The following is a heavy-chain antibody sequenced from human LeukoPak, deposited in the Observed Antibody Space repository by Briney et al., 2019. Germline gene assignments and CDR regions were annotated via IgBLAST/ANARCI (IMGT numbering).Heavy chain of an antibody. J-gene: IGHJ3*02. V-gene: IGHV3-15*01. CDR3: TTHNSGWYVFDI. Sequence: GGSLRLSCAASGFTFSNAWMSWVRQAPGKGLEWVGRTKSKIDDATTDYATPVKGRFTISRDDSKNTLYLQMNSLKTEDTAVYYCTTHNSGWYVFDIWGQGTMVSVSS. D-gene: IGHD6-19*01. CDR2: TKSKIDDATT. CDR1: GFTFSNAW.